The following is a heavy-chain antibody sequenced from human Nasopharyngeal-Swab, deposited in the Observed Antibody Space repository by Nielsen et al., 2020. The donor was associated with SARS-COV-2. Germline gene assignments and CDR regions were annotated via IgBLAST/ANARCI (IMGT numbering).Heavy chain of an antibody. J-gene: IGHJ4*02. Sequence: GESLKISCAASGFTFSSYWMSWVRQAPAKGPEWVAHIKEDGSEKYYVDSVKGRFTISRDNAKNSLYLQMNSLRAEDTAVYYCARVASGPLFDYWGQGILVTVSS. V-gene: IGHV3-7*01. CDR1: GFTFSSYW. CDR3: ARVASGPLFDY. CDR2: IKEDGSEK. D-gene: IGHD3-10*01.